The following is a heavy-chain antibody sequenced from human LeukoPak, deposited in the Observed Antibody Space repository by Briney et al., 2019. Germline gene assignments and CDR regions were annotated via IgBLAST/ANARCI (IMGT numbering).Heavy chain of an antibody. V-gene: IGHV1-69*01. CDR1: GGTFSSYA. D-gene: IGHD2-21*01. CDR2: IIPIFGTA. CDR3: SRAADWGGDCYTFDY. J-gene: IGHJ4*02. Sequence: ASVKVSCKASGGTFSSYAISWVRQAPGQGLEWMGGIIPIFGTANYAQKFQGRVTITADESTSTAYMELSSLRSEDTAVYYCSRAADWGGDCYTFDYGGEGTLVTVST.